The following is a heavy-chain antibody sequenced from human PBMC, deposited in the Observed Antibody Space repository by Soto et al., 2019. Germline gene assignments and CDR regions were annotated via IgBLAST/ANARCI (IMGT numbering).Heavy chain of an antibody. CDR3: ARRRSSTSDY. D-gene: IGHD6-6*01. Sequence: PSQTLSLTCAVSGDSVSSNNIAWNWLRQSPWRGLEWLGRTYYRSKWYNEYAVSVRSRITINLDTSKNQFSLQLNSVTPEDTAVYYCARRRSSTSDYSGQGAQVTVSS. CDR1: GDSVSSNNIA. CDR2: TYYRSKWYN. V-gene: IGHV6-1*01. J-gene: IGHJ4*02.